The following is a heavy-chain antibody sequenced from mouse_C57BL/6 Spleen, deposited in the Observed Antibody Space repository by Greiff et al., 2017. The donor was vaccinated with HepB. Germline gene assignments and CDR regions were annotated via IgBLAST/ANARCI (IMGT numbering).Heavy chain of an antibody. CDR1: GFTFSSYT. V-gene: IGHV5-9*01. CDR3: ARRGYLYYFDY. CDR2: ISGGGGNT. D-gene: IGHD2-2*01. J-gene: IGHJ2*01. Sequence: EVQLVESGGGLVKPGGSLKLSCAASGFTFSSYTMSWVRQTPEKRLEWVATISGGGGNTYYPDSVKGRFTISRDNAKNTLYLQMSSLRSEDTALYYCARRGYLYYFDYWGQGTTLTVSS.